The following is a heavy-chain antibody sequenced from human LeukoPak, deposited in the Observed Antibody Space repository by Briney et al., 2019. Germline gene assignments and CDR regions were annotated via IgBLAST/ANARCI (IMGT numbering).Heavy chain of an antibody. D-gene: IGHD4-17*01. CDR2: INPSGGST. V-gene: IGHV1-46*04. CDR3: ASYHHRDFGDYYGMDV. J-gene: IGHJ6*02. CDR1: GYTLTTYY. Sequence: GASVKVSCKASGYTLTTYYMHWVRQAPGQGLEWMGIINPSGGSTRYAQKLQGRVTMTRDTSTSTVYMELSSLISEGTAVYYCASYHHRDFGDYYGMDVWGQGTTVTVSS.